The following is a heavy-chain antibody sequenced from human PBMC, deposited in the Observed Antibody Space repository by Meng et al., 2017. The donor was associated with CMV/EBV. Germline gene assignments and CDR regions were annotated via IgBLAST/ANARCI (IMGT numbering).Heavy chain of an antibody. CDR2: IGSSGTTI. J-gene: IGHJ6*02. D-gene: IGHD5-24*01. V-gene: IGHV3-11*04. CDR3: ARGQPPILVEMATIYPGMDV. Sequence: GESLKISCAASGFTFSDYYMSWIRQAPGKGLEWVSYIGSSGTTIYYADSVKGRFTISRDNSKNTLYLQMNSLRAEDTAVYYCARGQPPILVEMATIYPGMDVWGQGTTVTVSS. CDR1: GFTFSDYY.